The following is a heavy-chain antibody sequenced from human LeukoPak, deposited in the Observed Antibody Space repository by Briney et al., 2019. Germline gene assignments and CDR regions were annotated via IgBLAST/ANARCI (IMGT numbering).Heavy chain of an antibody. CDR1: GFSFTDYP. CDR2: IRTTAEGAKYA. CDR3: ATDQRYAFDY. J-gene: IGHJ4*02. D-gene: IGHD3-9*01. Sequence: PGGSLRLSCATSGFSFTDYPMNLVRQAPGKGLEWISNIRTTAEGAKYAYYADSVKGRVTISRDDGKNTLYLHMNSLRDDDTAVYYCATDQRYAFDYWGQGILVTVSS. V-gene: IGHV3-48*02.